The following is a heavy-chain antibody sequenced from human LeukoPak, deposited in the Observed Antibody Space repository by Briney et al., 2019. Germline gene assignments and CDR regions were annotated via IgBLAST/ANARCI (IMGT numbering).Heavy chain of an antibody. CDR1: GFTFSSYG. J-gene: IGHJ6*03. CDR2: IRYDGSNK. V-gene: IGHV3-30*02. CDR3: ARDVHSYGYNPIGYYYYYMDV. D-gene: IGHD5-18*01. Sequence: PGGSLRLSCAASGFTFSSYGMHWVRQAPGKGLEWVAFIRYDGSNKYYADSVKGRFTISRDNSKNTLYLQMNSLRAEDTAVFYCARDVHSYGYNPIGYYYYYMDVWGKGTTVTVSS.